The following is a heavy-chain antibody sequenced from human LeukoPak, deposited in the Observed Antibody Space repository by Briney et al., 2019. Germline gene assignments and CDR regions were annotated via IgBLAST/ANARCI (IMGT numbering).Heavy chain of an antibody. D-gene: IGHD1-26*01. Sequence: PGGSLRLSCAASGFTFSTYAMSWVRQAPGKGLEWLGYVYNSGSTHYNPSLKSRVTISADTSKNQFSLTLTSVTAADTAVYYCARSGGTWSYNYWGQGTLVTVSS. V-gene: IGHV4-59*01. CDR2: VYNSGST. CDR1: GFTFSTYA. J-gene: IGHJ4*02. CDR3: ARSGGTWSYNY.